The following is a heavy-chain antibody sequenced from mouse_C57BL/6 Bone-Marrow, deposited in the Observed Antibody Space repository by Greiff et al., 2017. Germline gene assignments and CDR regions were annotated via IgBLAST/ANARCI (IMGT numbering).Heavy chain of an antibody. CDR1: GYSITSGYY. CDR2: ISYDGSN. Sequence: ESGPGLVKPSQSLSLTCSVTGYSITSGYYWNLIRQLPGNKLEWMGYISYDGSNNYNPSLKNRISITRDTSKNQFFLKLNSVTTEDTATYYCASYGSSYGAMDYWGQGTSVTVSS. D-gene: IGHD1-1*01. J-gene: IGHJ4*01. CDR3: ASYGSSYGAMDY. V-gene: IGHV3-6*01.